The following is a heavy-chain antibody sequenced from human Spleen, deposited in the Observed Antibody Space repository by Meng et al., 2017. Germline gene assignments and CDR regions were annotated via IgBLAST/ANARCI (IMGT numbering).Heavy chain of an antibody. J-gene: IGHJ6*02. CDR1: GFSFTTYW. CDR2: IKQDGSEK. Sequence: GESLKISCATSGFSFTTYWMSWVRQAPGKGLEWVANIKQDGSEKYYVDSVKGRFTISRDNAKNSLYLQMNSLSTEDTAVYYCAKRQPPSSSRVTGGMHVWDQGTTITVSS. CDR3: AKRQPPSSSRVTGGMHV. D-gene: IGHD6-13*01. V-gene: IGHV3-7*03.